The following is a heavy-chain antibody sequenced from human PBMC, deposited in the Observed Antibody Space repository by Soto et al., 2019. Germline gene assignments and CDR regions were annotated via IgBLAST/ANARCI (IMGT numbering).Heavy chain of an antibody. J-gene: IGHJ6*02. CDR1: GFTFSSYG. V-gene: IGHV3-30*18. CDR3: AKDYWGSGSYYKTYYYYGMDV. D-gene: IGHD3-10*01. CDR2: ISYDGSNK. Sequence: GGSLRLSCAASGFTFSSYGMHWVRQAPGKGLEWVAVISYDGSNKYYADSVKGRFTISRDNSKNTLYLQMNSLGAEDTAVYYCAKDYWGSGSYYKTYYYYGMDVWGQGTTVTVSS.